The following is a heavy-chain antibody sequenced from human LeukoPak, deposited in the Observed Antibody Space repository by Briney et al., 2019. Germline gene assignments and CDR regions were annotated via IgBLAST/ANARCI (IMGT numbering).Heavy chain of an antibody. D-gene: IGHD6-13*01. J-gene: IGHJ4*02. CDR2: ISGSGGST. Sequence: GGSLRLSCAASGFTFSSYAMSWVRQAPGNGLEWVSAISGSGGSTYYADSVKGRFTISRDNSKNTVYLQMNSLRDEDTAVFYCARANSSSWHYFDYWGQGALVTVSS. CDR1: GFTFSSYA. CDR3: ARANSSSWHYFDY. V-gene: IGHV3-23*01.